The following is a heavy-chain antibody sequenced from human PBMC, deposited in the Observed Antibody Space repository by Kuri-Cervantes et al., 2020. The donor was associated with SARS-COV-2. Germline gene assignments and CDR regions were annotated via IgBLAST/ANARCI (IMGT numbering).Heavy chain of an antibody. CDR3: AKDRAIVVVPAAMGIGY. D-gene: IGHD2-2*01. J-gene: IGHJ4*02. CDR1: GFTFSSYA. V-gene: IGHV3-23*01. CDR2: ISGSGGST. Sequence: GESLKISCAASGFTFSSYAMSWVRQAPGTGLEWVSAISGSGGSTYYADSVKGRFTISRDNSKNTLYLQMNSLRAEDTAVYYCAKDRAIVVVPAAMGIGYWGQGTLVTVSS.